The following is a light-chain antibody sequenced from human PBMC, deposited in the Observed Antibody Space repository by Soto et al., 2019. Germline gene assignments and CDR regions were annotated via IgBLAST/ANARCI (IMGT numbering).Light chain of an antibody. J-gene: IGKJ1*01. Sequence: EIVLTQSPATLSLSPGERATLSCRASQSVSSYLAWYQQNPGQAPRLLIYDASNRATGIPDRFSGSGSGTDFTLTISRLEPEDFAVYYCQQYGSSPWTFGQGTKVDIK. CDR1: QSVSSY. V-gene: IGKV3-20*01. CDR3: QQYGSSPWT. CDR2: DAS.